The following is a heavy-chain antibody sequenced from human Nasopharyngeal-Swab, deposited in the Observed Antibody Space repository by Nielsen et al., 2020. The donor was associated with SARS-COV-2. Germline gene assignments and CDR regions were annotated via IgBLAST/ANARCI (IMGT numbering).Heavy chain of an antibody. D-gene: IGHD2-15*01. Sequence: WIPQPPGKGLVWVARISPEGDVIDHADSVRGRLTISRDNARNTLYLQMNSLKAEDTAVYYCSRDLSGPFDFWGLGTLVTVSS. V-gene: IGHV3-74*01. J-gene: IGHJ4*02. CDR3: SRDLSGPFDF. CDR2: ISPEGDVI.